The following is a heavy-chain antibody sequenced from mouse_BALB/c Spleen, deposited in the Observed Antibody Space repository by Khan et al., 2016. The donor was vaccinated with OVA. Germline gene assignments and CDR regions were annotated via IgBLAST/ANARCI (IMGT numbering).Heavy chain of an antibody. V-gene: IGHV9-3-1*01. CDR1: GYMFTNYG. Sequence: QIQLVQSGPELKKPGETVKISCKASGYMFTNYGMDWVKQAPGKGLKWMGWINTYTGAPTYADDFKGRFAFSLETSANTAYLQINNLKNEDTATYSSERREYYRSFAYWGQGTLVTVSA. CDR3: ERREYYRSFAY. CDR2: INTYTGAP. D-gene: IGHD2-14*01. J-gene: IGHJ3*01.